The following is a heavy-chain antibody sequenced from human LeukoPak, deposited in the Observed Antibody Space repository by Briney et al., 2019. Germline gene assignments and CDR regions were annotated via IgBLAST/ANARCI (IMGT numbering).Heavy chain of an antibody. CDR1: GYTFTYYY. CDR2: INPNSGGT. Sequence: ASVKVSCKASGYTFTYYYMHWVRQAPGQGLEWMGWINPNSGGTNFAQKFQGRVAMTRDTSISTAYLELGSLRSDDTAVYFCARARWQLVPYFDSWGQGTLVTVSS. V-gene: IGHV1-2*02. D-gene: IGHD6-6*01. CDR3: ARARWQLVPYFDS. J-gene: IGHJ4*02.